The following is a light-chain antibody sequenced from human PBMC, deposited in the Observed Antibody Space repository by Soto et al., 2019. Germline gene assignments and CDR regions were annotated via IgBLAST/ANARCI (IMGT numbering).Light chain of an antibody. V-gene: IGKV3-11*01. CDR3: QQRSNWLWT. J-gene: IGKJ1*01. CDR1: QTISSY. CDR2: DAS. Sequence: EIVLTQSPATLSLSPGERATLSCRASQTISSYLVWYQQKPGQAPRLLFYDASNRATGIPARFSGSGSGTDFPLTISSLEPEDFAVYYCQQRSNWLWTFGQGTKVEIK.